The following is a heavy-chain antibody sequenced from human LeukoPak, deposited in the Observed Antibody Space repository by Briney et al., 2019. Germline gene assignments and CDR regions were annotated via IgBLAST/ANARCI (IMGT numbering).Heavy chain of an antibody. CDR2: INPNTGGT. CDR1: GYTFTGYY. J-gene: IGHJ6*03. Sequence: ASVKVSCKASGYTFTGYYMHWVRQAPGQGLEWMGWINPNTGGTDYAQKFQGRVTMTRDTSISTAYMELSRLTSDDTALYYCARGSLYYYYMDVWGKGTTVTVSS. V-gene: IGHV1-2*02. CDR3: ARGSLYYYYMDV.